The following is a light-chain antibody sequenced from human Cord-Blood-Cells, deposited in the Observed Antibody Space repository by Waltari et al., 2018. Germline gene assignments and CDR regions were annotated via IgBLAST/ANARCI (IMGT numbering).Light chain of an antibody. CDR3: CSYAGSSTFYV. J-gene: IGLJ1*01. V-gene: IGLV2-23*01. Sequence: QSALTQPASVSGSPGPSITISCTGTSSDVGSYNLVSWYQQHPGKAPKRMIYEGSKRPSGVSNRFSGSKSGNTASLTISGLQAEDEADYYCCSYAGSSTFYVFGTGTKVTVL. CDR1: SSDVGSYNL. CDR2: EGS.